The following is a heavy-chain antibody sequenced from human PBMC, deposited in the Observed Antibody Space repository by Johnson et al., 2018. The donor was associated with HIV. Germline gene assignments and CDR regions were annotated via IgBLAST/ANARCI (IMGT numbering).Heavy chain of an antibody. CDR3: ARAVARGQWLAKGYI. V-gene: IGHV3-15*01. CDR1: GFTFSNAW. D-gene: IGHD6-19*01. Sequence: VQLVESGGGLVKPGGSLRLSCAASGFTFSNAWMSWVRQAPGKGLEWVARIKSKTDGGTTDFAAPVKGRFTISRDSSKNTLYLKMNSLRAEDTAVYYCARAVARGQWLAKGYIWGQGTMVTVSS. J-gene: IGHJ3*02. CDR2: IKSKTDGGTT.